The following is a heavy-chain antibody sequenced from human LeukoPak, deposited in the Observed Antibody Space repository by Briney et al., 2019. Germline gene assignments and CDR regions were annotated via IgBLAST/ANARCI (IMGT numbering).Heavy chain of an antibody. V-gene: IGHV3-23*01. CDR3: ASAGRRVSPDSYFDY. Sequence: TGRSLRLSCAASGFTFSSYAMSWVRQAPGKGLEWVSGISGSGGSTYYADSVKGRFTISRDNSKNTLYLQIKNLRAEDTAVYYCASAGRRVSPDSYFDYWGQGTLVTVSS. CDR1: GFTFSSYA. CDR2: ISGSGGST. J-gene: IGHJ4*02.